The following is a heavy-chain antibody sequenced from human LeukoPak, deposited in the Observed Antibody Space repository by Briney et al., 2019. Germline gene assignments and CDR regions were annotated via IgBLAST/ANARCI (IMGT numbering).Heavy chain of an antibody. J-gene: IGHJ1*01. Sequence: PSETLSLTCTVSGGSISSSSYYWGWIRQPPGKGLEWIGSIYYSGGTYYNPSLKSRVTILVDTSKNQFSLRLSSVTAADTAVYYCLSSDGTYAYFQHWGQGTLVTVSS. CDR1: GGSISSSSYY. V-gene: IGHV4-39*07. CDR2: IYYSGGT. CDR3: LSSDGTYAYFQH. D-gene: IGHD2-15*01.